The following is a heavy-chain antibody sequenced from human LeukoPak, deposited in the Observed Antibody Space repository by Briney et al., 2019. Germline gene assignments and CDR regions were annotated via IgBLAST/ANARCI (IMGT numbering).Heavy chain of an antibody. D-gene: IGHD2-21*01. V-gene: IGHV3-43*01. CDR2: ISWDGGST. Sequence: PGGSLRLSCAASGFTFDDYTMHWVRQAPGKGLEWVSLISWDGGSTYYADSVKGRFTISRDNAKNSLYLQMNSLRAEDTAVYYCARDRIPDYWGQGTLVTVSS. CDR3: ARDRIPDY. J-gene: IGHJ4*02. CDR1: GFTFDDYT.